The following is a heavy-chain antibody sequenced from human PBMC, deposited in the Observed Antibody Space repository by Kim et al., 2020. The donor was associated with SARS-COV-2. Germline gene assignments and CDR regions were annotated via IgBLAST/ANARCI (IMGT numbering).Heavy chain of an antibody. CDR2: IIPIFGTA. Sequence: SVKVSCKASGGTFSSYAISWVRQAPGQGLEWMGGIIPIFGTANYAQKFQGRVTITADESTSTAYMELSSLRSEDTAVYYCARVDCSGGSCQDYYYYYMDAWGKGNTGTGSS. CDR3: ARVDCSGGSCQDYYYYYMDA. CDR1: GGTFSSYA. D-gene: IGHD2-15*01. J-gene: IGHJ6*03. V-gene: IGHV1-69*13.